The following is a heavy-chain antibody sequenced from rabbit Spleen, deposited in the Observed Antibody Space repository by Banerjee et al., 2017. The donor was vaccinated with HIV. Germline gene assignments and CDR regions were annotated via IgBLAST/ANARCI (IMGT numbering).Heavy chain of an antibody. CDR1: GSDLSSYNY. CDR3: GRGSDWGSRFDL. Sequence: SLEESGGDLVKPGASLTPTCTAAGSDLSSYNYMWWVRQTPGKGLEWIACIHAGSSGSTTCATWAIGRFTISKTSSTTVTLQMTSLTGADTATYFCGRGSDWGSRFDLWGQGTLVTVS. J-gene: IGHJ3*01. CDR2: IHAGSSGST. V-gene: IGHV1S40*01. D-gene: IGHD2-1*01.